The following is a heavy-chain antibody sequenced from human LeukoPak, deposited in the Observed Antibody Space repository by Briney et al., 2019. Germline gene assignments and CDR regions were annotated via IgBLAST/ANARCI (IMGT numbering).Heavy chain of an antibody. CDR1: GGSFSGYC. V-gene: IGHV4-34*01. Sequence: SETPSLTCSVYGGSFSGYCWSWIRQPPGKGLEWIGEINHSGSTNYNPSLKTRVTISLDRSKDQFSLKLTSVTAADTAVYYCTRGKPETVLDSWGRGTLVTVSS. J-gene: IGHJ5*01. CDR3: TRGKPETVLDS. CDR2: INHSGST.